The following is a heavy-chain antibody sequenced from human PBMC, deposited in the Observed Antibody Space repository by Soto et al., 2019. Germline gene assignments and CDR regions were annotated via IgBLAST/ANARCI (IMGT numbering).Heavy chain of an antibody. CDR3: ARSGHLFDS. D-gene: IGHD3-10*01. J-gene: IGHJ4*02. V-gene: IGHV4-34*01. Sequence: PSETLSLTCAVYGGSFNDYYWGWIRQPPGKGLEWIGEINHTGHNNYNPSLKSRVTISFDTSKNQFSLKLSSVTAADTAVYYCARSGHLFDSWGQGILVTVSS. CDR2: INHTGHN. CDR1: GGSFNDYY.